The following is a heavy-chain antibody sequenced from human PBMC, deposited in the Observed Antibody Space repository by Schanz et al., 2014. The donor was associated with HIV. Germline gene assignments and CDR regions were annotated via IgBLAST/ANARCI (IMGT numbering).Heavy chain of an antibody. CDR2: ISYDGSNK. CDR1: GFTFRNFG. V-gene: IGHV3-30*03. D-gene: IGHD6-6*01. Sequence: QVQLVESGGGVVQPGMSLTLSCAASGFTFRNFGMHWVRQAPGKGLEWVALISYDGSNKYYSDSVKGRFTISRDNSKNALFLQMNSLRAEDTAVYYCARGSARPDYYYYAMDVWGQGTTVTVS. J-gene: IGHJ6*02. CDR3: ARGSARPDYYYYAMDV.